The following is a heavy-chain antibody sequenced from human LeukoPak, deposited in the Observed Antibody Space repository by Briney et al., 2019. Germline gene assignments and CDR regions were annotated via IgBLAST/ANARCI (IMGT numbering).Heavy chain of an antibody. Sequence: SETLSLTCTVSGGSNSSYYWSWIRQPPGKGLEWIGEIYHSESTNYNPSLKSRVTISVDKSKNQFSLKLTSVTAADTAVYYCARSHDILTGYYVFDYWGQGTLVTVSS. CDR3: ARSHDILTGYYVFDY. D-gene: IGHD3-9*01. J-gene: IGHJ4*02. V-gene: IGHV4-59*12. CDR2: IYHSEST. CDR1: GGSNSSYY.